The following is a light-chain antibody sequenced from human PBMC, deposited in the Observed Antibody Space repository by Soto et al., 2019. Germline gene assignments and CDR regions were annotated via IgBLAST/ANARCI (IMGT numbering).Light chain of an antibody. V-gene: IGKV3-15*01. CDR1: QSVSSY. J-gene: IGKJ1*01. CDR3: QQYNNWPWT. CDR2: GAS. Sequence: EIVLTQSPATLSLSPGERATVSCRASQSVSSYLAWYQQKPGQAPRLLIYGASTRATGVPARFSGSGSGTEFTLTISSLQSEDFAVYYCQQYNNWPWTFGQGTKVDIK.